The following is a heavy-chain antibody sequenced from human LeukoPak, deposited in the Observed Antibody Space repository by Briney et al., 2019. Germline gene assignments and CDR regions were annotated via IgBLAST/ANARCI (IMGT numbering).Heavy chain of an antibody. V-gene: IGHV3-23*01. D-gene: IGHD2-15*01. CDR2: IGAGGTIT. Sequence: GGSLRLSYTASGVTLTSKAMKSIRQAPGKGLEWVSGIGAGGTITYYADSVKGRFTISRDNSRNTLYLQMNSLRADDTAVYYFAKDLDYSTYGYYFDYWGQGTLVTVSS. CDR3: AKDLDYSTYGYYFDY. J-gene: IGHJ4*02. CDR1: GVTLTSKA.